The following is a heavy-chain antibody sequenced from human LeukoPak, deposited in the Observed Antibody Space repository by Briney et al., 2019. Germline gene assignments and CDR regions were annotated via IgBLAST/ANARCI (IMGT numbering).Heavy chain of an antibody. CDR2: MNPNSGNT. D-gene: IGHD2-2*01. V-gene: IGHV1-8*01. J-gene: IGHJ4*02. Sequence: GASVKVSCKASGYTFTSYDINWVRQATGQGLEWTGWMNPNSGNTGYAQKFQGRVTMTRNTSISTAYMELSSLRSEDTAVYYCARYCSSTSCNADDWGQGTLVTVSS. CDR3: ARYCSSTSCNADD. CDR1: GYTFTSYD.